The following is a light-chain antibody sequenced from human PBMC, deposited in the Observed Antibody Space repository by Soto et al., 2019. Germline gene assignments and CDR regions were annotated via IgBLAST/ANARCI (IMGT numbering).Light chain of an antibody. V-gene: IGKV1-5*01. Sequence: DIQMTQSPSTLSASVGDRVTITCRASQSISRSLAWYQQKPGKAPNLLIFDASSLESGVPSRFSGSGFGTEFTLTISSLQPDDFATYYCQQYSSLSFTFGGGTKVDIK. CDR3: QQYSSLSFT. CDR1: QSISRS. J-gene: IGKJ4*01. CDR2: DAS.